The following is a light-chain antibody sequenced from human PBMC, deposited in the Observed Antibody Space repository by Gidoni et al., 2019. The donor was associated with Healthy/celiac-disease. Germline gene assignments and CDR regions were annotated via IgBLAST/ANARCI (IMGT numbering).Light chain of an antibody. CDR1: QGIRND. Sequence: DIQMTQSPSSLSASVGDRVTINCRASQGIRNDLGWYQQKPGKAPKRPIYAASSLQSVVPSRFSGSGSGTECTLTISILKPEDFATYYCLQQNSYPPLTFGGGTKVEIK. CDR2: AAS. J-gene: IGKJ4*01. V-gene: IGKV1-17*01. CDR3: LQQNSYPPLT.